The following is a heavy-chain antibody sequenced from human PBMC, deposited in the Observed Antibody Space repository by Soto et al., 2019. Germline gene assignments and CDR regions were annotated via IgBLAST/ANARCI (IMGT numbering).Heavy chain of an antibody. D-gene: IGHD6-13*01. J-gene: IGHJ6*02. CDR1: GGSFSVYY. CDR2: INHSGST. Sequence: TLSLTCAVYGGSFSVYYWSWIRQPPGKGLEWIGEINHSGSTNYNPSLKSRVTISVDTSKNQFSLKLSSVTAADTAVYYCARGRGSSWYRDYYYYGMDVWGQGTTVTVSS. CDR3: ARGRGSSWYRDYYYYGMDV. V-gene: IGHV4-34*01.